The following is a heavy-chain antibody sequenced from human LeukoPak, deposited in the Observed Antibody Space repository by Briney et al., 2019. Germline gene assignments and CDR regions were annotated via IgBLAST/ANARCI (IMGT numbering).Heavy chain of an antibody. V-gene: IGHV4-39*01. CDR3: ARIYYYYQYMDV. CDR1: GGSFSSSSYY. CDR2: VYDSGRT. J-gene: IGHJ6*03. Sequence: SETLSLTCTVSGGSFSSSSYYWGWIRQPPGTGLEWVGSVYDSGRTYDNSALKRRVTICVDSSKTQFSLKLSSVTAADTAVYYSARIYYYYQYMDVWGKGTTVTISS.